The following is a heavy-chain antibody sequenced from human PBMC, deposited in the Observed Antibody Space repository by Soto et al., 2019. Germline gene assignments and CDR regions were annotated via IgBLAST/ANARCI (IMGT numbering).Heavy chain of an antibody. J-gene: IGHJ6*02. CDR3: ARADHDYGGYYYYGMDV. CDR1: GYTFTSYD. Sequence: ASVKVSCKASGYTFTSYDINWVRQATGQGLEWMGWMNPNSGNTGYAQKFQGRVTMTRNTSTSTAYMELSSLRSEDTAVYYFARADHDYGGYYYYGMDVWGQGTTVTAP. CDR2: MNPNSGNT. V-gene: IGHV1-8*01. D-gene: IGHD4-17*01.